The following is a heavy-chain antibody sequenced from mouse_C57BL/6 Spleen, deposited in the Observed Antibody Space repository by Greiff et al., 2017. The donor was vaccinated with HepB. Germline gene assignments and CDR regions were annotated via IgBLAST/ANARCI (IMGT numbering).Heavy chain of an antibody. CDR3: ARAYYDYAWFAY. Sequence: EVQLQQSGPELVKPGASVKISCKASGYTFTDYYMNWVKQSHGKSLEWIGDINPNNGGTSYNQKFKGKATLTVDKSSSTAYMELRSLTSEDSAVYYWARAYYDYAWFAYWGQGTLVTVSA. V-gene: IGHV1-26*01. J-gene: IGHJ3*01. D-gene: IGHD2-4*01. CDR2: INPNNGGT. CDR1: GYTFTDYY.